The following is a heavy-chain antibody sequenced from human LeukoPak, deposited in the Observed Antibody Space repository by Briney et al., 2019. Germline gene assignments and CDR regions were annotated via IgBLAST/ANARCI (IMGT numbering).Heavy chain of an antibody. CDR1: GFSLSTSGMC. J-gene: IGHJ4*02. CDR2: ISNSGNT. D-gene: IGHD5-24*01. V-gene: IGHV4-61*08. CDR3: ARVETPVATTPPFDH. Sequence: SGPTLVNPTQTLTLTCTFSGFSLSTSGMCVSWIRQPPGKALEWIGNISNSGNTNYNPSLKSRVTISIDTSKNQFSLKLSSVTAADTAVYYCARVETPVATTPPFDHWGQGTLVTVSS.